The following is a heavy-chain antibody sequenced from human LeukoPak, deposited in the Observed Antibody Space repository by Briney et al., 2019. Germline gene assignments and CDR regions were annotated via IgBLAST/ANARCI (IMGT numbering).Heavy chain of an antibody. CDR1: GFTFSSYW. CDR3: SRDSVASGSLDY. J-gene: IGHJ4*02. CDR2: IKEDGGRK. D-gene: IGHD3-10*01. V-gene: IGHV3-7*03. Sequence: PGGSLRLSCAASGFTFSSYWMHWVRQPPGKGLESVANIKEDGGRKHYVDSVGGRFTISRDNTNNSLYLQMNSLRAEDTAVYYFSRDSVASGSLDYWGQGPLVTVSS.